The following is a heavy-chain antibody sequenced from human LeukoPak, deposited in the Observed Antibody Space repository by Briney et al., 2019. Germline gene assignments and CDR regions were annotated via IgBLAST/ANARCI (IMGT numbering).Heavy chain of an antibody. CDR1: GFTFSSYA. D-gene: IGHD3-3*01. J-gene: IGHJ6*03. CDR3: AKDHRYYDFWSGYSGYYYYYYMDV. CDR2: ISGSGGST. Sequence: PGGSLRLSCAASGFTFSSYAMSWVRQAPGKGLEWVSAISGSGGSTYYADSVKGRFTISRDNSKNTLYLQMNSLRAEDTAVYYCAKDHRYYDFWSGYSGYYYYYYMDVWGKGTTVTVSS. V-gene: IGHV3-23*01.